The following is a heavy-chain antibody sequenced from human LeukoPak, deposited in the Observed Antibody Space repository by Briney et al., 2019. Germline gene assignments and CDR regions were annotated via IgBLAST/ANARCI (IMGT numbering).Heavy chain of an antibody. D-gene: IGHD3-22*01. CDR3: ASMYDSSGYYAPGFDY. J-gene: IGHJ4*02. CDR2: IRYDGSNK. Sequence: GGSLRLSCAASGFTFSSYGMHWVRQAPGKGLEWVAFIRYDGSNKYYADSVKGRFTISRDNAKNSLYLQMNSLRAEDTAVYYCASMYDSSGYYAPGFDYWGQGTLVTVSS. CDR1: GFTFSSYG. V-gene: IGHV3-30*02.